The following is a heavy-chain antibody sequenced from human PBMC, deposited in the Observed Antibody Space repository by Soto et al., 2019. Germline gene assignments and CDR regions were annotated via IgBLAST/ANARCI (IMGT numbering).Heavy chain of an antibody. V-gene: IGHV1-3*01. CDR1: GYTFTSYA. D-gene: IGHD3-16*01. CDR3: ARARSLVLILDY. Sequence: ASVKVSCKASGYTFTSYAMHWVRQAPGQRLEWMGWINAGNGNTKYSQKFQGRVTITRDTSASTAYMELSSLRSEDTAVYYCARARSLVLILDYWGQGTLVTVS. CDR2: INAGNGNT. J-gene: IGHJ4*02.